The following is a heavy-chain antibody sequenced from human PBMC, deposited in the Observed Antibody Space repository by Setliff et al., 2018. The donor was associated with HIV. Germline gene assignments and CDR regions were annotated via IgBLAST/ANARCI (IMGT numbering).Heavy chain of an antibody. V-gene: IGHV4-39*01. CDR3: LSFITATGTTVSYADSV. CDR1: GGSVSSSSYY. J-gene: IGHJ2*01. Sequence: PSETLSLTCTVSGGSVSSSSYYWGWIRQRPGKGLEWIGSINYSGNTFYNPSLQSRGTISAASGFVFTDHSFHWVRQAPGGGLEWLSFITATGTTVSYADSVRGR. CDR2: INYSGNT. D-gene: IGHD3-16*01.